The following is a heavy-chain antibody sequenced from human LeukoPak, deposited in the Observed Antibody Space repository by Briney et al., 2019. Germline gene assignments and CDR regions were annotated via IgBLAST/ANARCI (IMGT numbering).Heavy chain of an antibody. CDR1: GFTFSSYS. V-gene: IGHV3-7*01. J-gene: IGHJ6*02. Sequence: PGGSLRLSCAASGFTFSSYSMSWVRQAPGKGLEWVANIKQDGSEKYYVDSVKGRFTISRDNAKNSLYLQMNSLRAEDTAVYYCARDVTVGSGSDNYYYYYGMDVWGQGTTVTVSS. D-gene: IGHD3-10*01. CDR2: IKQDGSEK. CDR3: ARDVTVGSGSDNYYYYYGMDV.